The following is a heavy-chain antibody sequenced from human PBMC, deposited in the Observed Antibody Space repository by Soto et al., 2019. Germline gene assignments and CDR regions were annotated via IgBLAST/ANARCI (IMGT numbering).Heavy chain of an antibody. Sequence: ASVKVSCKASGYTFTGYYMHWVRQAPGQGLEWMGWINPNSGGTNYAQKFQGWVTMTRDTSISTAYMGLSRLGSDDTAVYYCARCSHDFWSGYKTYYYYGMDVWGQGTTVTVSS. V-gene: IGHV1-2*04. CDR3: ARCSHDFWSGYKTYYYYGMDV. J-gene: IGHJ6*02. CDR1: GYTFTGYY. CDR2: INPNSGGT. D-gene: IGHD3-3*01.